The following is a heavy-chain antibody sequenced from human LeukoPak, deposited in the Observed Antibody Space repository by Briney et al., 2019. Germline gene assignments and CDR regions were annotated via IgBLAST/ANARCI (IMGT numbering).Heavy chain of an antibody. CDR3: ARDNPDCSSTSCYLYYYYGMDV. V-gene: IGHV1-69*04. J-gene: IGHJ6*02. Sequence: SVKVSCKASGGTFSSYATSWVRQAPGQGLERMGRIIPILGIANYAQKFQGRVTITADKSTSTAYMELSSLRSEDTAVYYCARDNPDCSSTSCYLYYYYGMDVWGQGTTVTVSS. CDR2: IIPILGIA. D-gene: IGHD2-2*01. CDR1: GGTFSSYA.